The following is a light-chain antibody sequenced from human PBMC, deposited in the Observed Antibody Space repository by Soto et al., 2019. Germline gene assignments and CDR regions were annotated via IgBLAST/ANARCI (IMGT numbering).Light chain of an antibody. CDR1: QSISNW. J-gene: IGKJ5*01. CDR3: QQLNSYPLT. V-gene: IGKV1-5*01. CDR2: DAS. Sequence: DIQMTQSPSTLSASIGDRVTITCRASQSISNWLAWYQQKPGKAPKLLIYDASTLESGVPSRFSASGLGTEFTLTISSLQPEDFATYYCQQLNSYPLTFGQGTRLEIK.